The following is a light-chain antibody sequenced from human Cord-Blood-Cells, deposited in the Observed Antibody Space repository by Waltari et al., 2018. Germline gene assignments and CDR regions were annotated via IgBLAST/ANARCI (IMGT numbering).Light chain of an antibody. CDR3: AAWDDSLSAV. Sequence: QSVLTQPPSASWTPGQRVTISCSGSSSNIGSNYVYWYQQLPGTAPKLLSYRNNQRPSGVPDRFSGSKSGTSASLAISGLRSEDEADYYCAAWDDSLSAVFGGGTKLTVL. J-gene: IGLJ2*01. CDR2: RNN. V-gene: IGLV1-47*01. CDR1: SSNIGSNY.